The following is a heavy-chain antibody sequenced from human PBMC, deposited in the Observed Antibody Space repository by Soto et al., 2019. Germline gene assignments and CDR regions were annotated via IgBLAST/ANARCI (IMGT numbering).Heavy chain of an antibody. CDR1: GGSFSGYY. Sequence: SETLSLTCAVSGGSFSGYYWGWIRQPPGKGLEWIGEINHSGSTNYNPSLKSRVTISVDTSKNQFSLKLSSVTGADTAVYYCARKRGYTYGVDYWGQGTLVTVSS. V-gene: IGHV4-34*01. D-gene: IGHD5-18*01. CDR2: INHSGST. CDR3: ARKRGYTYGVDY. J-gene: IGHJ4*02.